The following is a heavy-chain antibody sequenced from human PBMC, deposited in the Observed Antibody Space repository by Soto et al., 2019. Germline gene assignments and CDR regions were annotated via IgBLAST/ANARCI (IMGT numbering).Heavy chain of an antibody. V-gene: IGHV5-10-1*01. J-gene: IGHJ6*02. CDR1: GYSFTSYW. CDR2: IDPSDSYI. D-gene: IGHD2-15*01. CDR3: ARHDIPRPVGMDV. Sequence: PGESLKISCKGSGYSFTSYWISWVRQMPGKDLEWMGRIDPSDSYINYSPSFQGHVTISADKSISTAYLQWSSLKASDTAMYYCARHDIPRPVGMDVWGQGTTVTVSS.